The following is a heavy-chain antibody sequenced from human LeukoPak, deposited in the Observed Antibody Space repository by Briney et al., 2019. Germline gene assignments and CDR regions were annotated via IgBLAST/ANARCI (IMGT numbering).Heavy chain of an antibody. Sequence: GGSLRLSCAASGFTFSRYWMHWVRQAPGKGLLWVSRINGDGSTTTYADSVKGRSTISRDNAKNTLYLQMSSLRAKDTAVYYCARDLNGGGDYWGQGTLVTVSS. CDR1: GFTFSRYW. D-gene: IGHD4-23*01. J-gene: IGHJ4*02. CDR3: ARDLNGGGDY. V-gene: IGHV3-74*01. CDR2: INGDGSTT.